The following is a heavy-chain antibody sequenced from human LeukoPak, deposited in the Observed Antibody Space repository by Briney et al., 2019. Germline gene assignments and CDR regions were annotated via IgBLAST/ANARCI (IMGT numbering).Heavy chain of an antibody. CDR1: GGSISSGGYY. CDR3: ARDIDGYFDY. Sequence: SETLSLACTVSGGSISSGGYYWSWIRQHPGKGLEWIGYIYYSGSTYYNPSLKSRVTKSVDTSKNQFSLKLSSVTAADTAVYYCARDIDGYFDYWGQGTLVTVSS. CDR2: IYYSGST. J-gene: IGHJ4*02. D-gene: IGHD5-24*01. V-gene: IGHV4-31*03.